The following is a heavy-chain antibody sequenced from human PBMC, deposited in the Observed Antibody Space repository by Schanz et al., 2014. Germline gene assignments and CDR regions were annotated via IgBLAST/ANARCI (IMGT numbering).Heavy chain of an antibody. Sequence: QVQLQESGPGLVKPSETLSLTCTVSGGSISSYYWSWIRQPPGKGLEWIGHRDSSGSTKYNPSLKSRVTISIDTSKDQISLRLRSVAEADTAVYYCARDGLGADYWGQGTLDTVSA. CDR1: GGSISSYY. J-gene: IGHJ4*02. CDR2: RDSSGST. CDR3: ARDGLGADY. V-gene: IGHV4-59*01.